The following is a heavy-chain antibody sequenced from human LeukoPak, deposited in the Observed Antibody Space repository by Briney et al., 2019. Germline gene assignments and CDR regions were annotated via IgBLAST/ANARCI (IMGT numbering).Heavy chain of an antibody. CDR2: SNPNSWGI. V-gene: IGHV1-2*02. CDR3: ARVRRGLVYGMDV. CDR1: GYSFTSYD. Sequence: GASVKVSCNASGYSFTSYDLNWERQATGQGLEWIVESNPNSWGINYAQKFQGLGTMNRDTSISTAYREPRRLTSDDTAVYYRARVRRGLVYGMDVWGRGTTVTVSS. J-gene: IGHJ6*02. D-gene: IGHD6-19*01.